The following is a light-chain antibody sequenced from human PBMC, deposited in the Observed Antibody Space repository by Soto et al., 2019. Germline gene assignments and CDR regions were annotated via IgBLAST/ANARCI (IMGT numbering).Light chain of an antibody. CDR2: ATS. CDR3: QQYASLPRT. CDR1: QSISATY. J-gene: IGKJ1*01. Sequence: EIVLMQSPGTLSLFPGERATFSCRTSQSISATYLAWYQQKPGQAPRLLIYATSSRATGIPDRFSGSGSRTDFTLTISRLEPDDSAVYYCQQYASLPRTFGQGTKVEI. V-gene: IGKV3-20*01.